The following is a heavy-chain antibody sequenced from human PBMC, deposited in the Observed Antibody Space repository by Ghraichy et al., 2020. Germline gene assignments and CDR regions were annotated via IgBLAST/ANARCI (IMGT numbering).Heavy chain of an antibody. CDR1: GFIFDDYV. CDR2: ISWNSGSI. Sequence: GGSLRLSCAASGFIFDDYVMHWVRQVPGKGLEWVSGISWNSGSIDYADSVKGRFTISRDNAKNSLYLQMNSLRAEDTALYYCAKETRGMGVWGQGTTVTVSS. J-gene: IGHJ6*02. CDR3: AKETRGMGV. V-gene: IGHV3-9*01.